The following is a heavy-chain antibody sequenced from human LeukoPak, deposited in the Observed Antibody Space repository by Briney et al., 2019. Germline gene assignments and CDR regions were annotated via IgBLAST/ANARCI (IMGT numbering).Heavy chain of an antibody. CDR1: GFTFSHYG. V-gene: IGHV3-30*02. Sequence: GGSLRLSCAASGFTFSHYGMHWVRQAPGKGLEWVTFIRYDGSHAYYADSVKGRFTISRDNAKNSLYLQMNSLRAEDTAVYYCAELGITMIGGVWGKGTTVTISS. J-gene: IGHJ6*04. D-gene: IGHD3-10*02. CDR2: IRYDGSHA. CDR3: AELGITMIGGV.